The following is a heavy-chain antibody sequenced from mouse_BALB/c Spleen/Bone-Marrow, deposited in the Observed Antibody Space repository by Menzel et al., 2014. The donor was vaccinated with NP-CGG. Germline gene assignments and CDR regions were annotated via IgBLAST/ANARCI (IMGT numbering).Heavy chain of an antibody. V-gene: IGHV1S135*01. CDR3: ARNHFGSNSLGY. J-gene: IGHJ3*01. Sequence: EVQVVESGPELEKPGASVKISCKASGYSFTGYNMNWVKQSDGRSLEWIGNIDPYYGGTSYNQKFRGKATLTVDKSSSTAYMQLTSLTSEDSAVYYRARNHFGSNSLGYWGQGTLVTVSA. CDR2: IDPYYGGT. D-gene: IGHD1-1*01. CDR1: GYSFTGYN.